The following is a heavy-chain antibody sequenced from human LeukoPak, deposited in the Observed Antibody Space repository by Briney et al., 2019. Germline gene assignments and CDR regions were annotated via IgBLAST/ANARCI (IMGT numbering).Heavy chain of an antibody. CDR2: INTNTGKP. V-gene: IGHV7-4-1*02. J-gene: IGHJ5*02. Sequence: ASVKVSCKASGYIFNSYDMNWLRQAPGQGLEWMGWINTNTGKPTYTQGFTGRFVFSLDTSVSTAYLQISSLKPEDTAVYYCAREGGHCSGKTCYNWLDPWGQGTLVTVSS. CDR1: GYIFNSYD. CDR3: AREGGHCSGKTCYNWLDP. D-gene: IGHD2-2*01.